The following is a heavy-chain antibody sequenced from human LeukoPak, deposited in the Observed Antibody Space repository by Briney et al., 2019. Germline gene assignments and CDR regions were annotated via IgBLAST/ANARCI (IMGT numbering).Heavy chain of an antibody. CDR1: GGSVSSHNYY. CDR3: ARHRGDSMGVDF. J-gene: IGHJ4*02. CDR2: VYYSGSN. V-gene: IGHV4-39*01. Sequence: SETLSLTCTVSGGSVSSHNYYWGWIRQPPGKGLEWIGSVYYSGSNYYNPSLKSRVAISLDMSKNQFSLKLNSVTAADTAVCYCARHRGDSMGVDFWGQGTPVTVSS. D-gene: IGHD1-26*01.